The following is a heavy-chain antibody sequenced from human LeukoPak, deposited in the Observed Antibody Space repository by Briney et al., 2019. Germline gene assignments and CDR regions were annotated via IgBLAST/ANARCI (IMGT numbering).Heavy chain of an antibody. CDR3: ARHFPLHFCWFDP. V-gene: IGHV4-34*01. Sequence: SETLSLTCAVYGGSFSGYYWSWIRQPPGKGLEWIGEINHSGSTNYNPSLKSRVTISVDTSKNQFSLKLSSVTAADTAVYYCARHFPLHFCWFDPWGQGTLVTVSS. CDR2: INHSGST. J-gene: IGHJ5*02. D-gene: IGHD3-3*02. CDR1: GGSFSGYY.